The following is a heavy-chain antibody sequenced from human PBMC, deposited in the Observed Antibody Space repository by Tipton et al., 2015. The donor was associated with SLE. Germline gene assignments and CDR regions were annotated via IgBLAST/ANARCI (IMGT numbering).Heavy chain of an antibody. J-gene: IGHJ3*02. D-gene: IGHD2/OR15-2a*01. V-gene: IGHV3-48*03. CDR3: AREDFGEAFDI. Sequence: SLRLSCAASGFTFSAYEMNWVRQAPGKGLEWVSYISSSGSTVYYADSVKGRFTISRDNAKNSPYLQMSSLRAEDTAVYYCAREDFGEAFDIWGQGTMVTVSS. CDR1: GFTFSAYE. CDR2: ISSSGSTV.